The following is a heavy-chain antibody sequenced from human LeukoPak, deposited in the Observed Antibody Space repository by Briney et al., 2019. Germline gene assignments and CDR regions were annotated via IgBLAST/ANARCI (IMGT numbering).Heavy chain of an antibody. V-gene: IGHV3-74*01. CDR1: GFTFSSYW. Sequence: GGSLRLSCAASGFTFSSYWMHWVRQAPGKGLVWVSRINIDGSSTSYADSVKGRFTISRDNAKNTLYLQMNSLRADDTAMYYCARGTGLFGVVITNYYYYYYMDVWGKGTTVTVSS. CDR2: INIDGSST. D-gene: IGHD3-3*01. J-gene: IGHJ6*03. CDR3: ARGTGLFGVVITNYYYYYYMDV.